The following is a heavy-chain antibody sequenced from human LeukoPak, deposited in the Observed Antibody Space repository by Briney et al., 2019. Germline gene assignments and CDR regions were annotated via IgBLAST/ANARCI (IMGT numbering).Heavy chain of an antibody. CDR2: IIPNSGVT. D-gene: IGHD3-10*01. Sequence: SSVKVSCKASGYTFPDYYIHWVRQAPGQALEWMGWIIPNSGVTNYAQYSQGRVTMTRDTSISTAYMELSRLTSDGTAVYYCARDLRPRPYASGSFDAFHIWGQGTLVTVPS. V-gene: IGHV1-2*02. CDR3: ARDLRPRPYASGSFDAFHI. CDR1: GYTFPDYY. J-gene: IGHJ3*02.